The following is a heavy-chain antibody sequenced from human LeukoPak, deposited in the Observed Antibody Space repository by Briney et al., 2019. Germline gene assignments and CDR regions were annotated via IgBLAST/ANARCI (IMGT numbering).Heavy chain of an antibody. CDR2: MNPNSGNT. J-gene: IGHJ4*02. D-gene: IGHD2-2*01. Sequence: ASVTVSCKASGYTFTSYDINWVRQATGQGLEWMGWMNPNSGNTGYAQKFQGRVTMTRNTSISTAYMELSSLRSEDTAVYYCARGKRRYCSSTSCGRDYWGQGTLVTVSS. CDR3: ARGKRRYCSSTSCGRDY. CDR1: GYTFTSYD. V-gene: IGHV1-8*01.